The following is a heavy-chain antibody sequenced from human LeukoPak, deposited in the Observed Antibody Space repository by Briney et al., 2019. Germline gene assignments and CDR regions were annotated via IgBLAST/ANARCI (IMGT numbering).Heavy chain of an antibody. V-gene: IGHV3-66*01. CDR1: GFTVRSYE. CDR3: ARLTVSGQLDF. Sequence: GGSLRVSCAASGFTVRSYEMNWVRRAPGKGLEWVSVIYSDGSTYYADSVKGRFTISRDFSKNTLYLQMNSLRVEDTAVYYCARLTVSGQLDFWGQGTLVTVSS. CDR2: IYSDGST. J-gene: IGHJ4*02. D-gene: IGHD6-19*01.